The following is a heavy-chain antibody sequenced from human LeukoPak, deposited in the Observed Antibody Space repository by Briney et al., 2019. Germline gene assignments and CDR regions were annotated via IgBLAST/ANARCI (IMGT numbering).Heavy chain of an antibody. CDR2: IYYSGST. CDR1: GGSISSYY. CDR3: AREITMVRGNSFDY. J-gene: IGHJ4*02. Sequence: SETLSLTCTVSGGSISSYYWSWIRQPPGKGLEWIGYIYYSGSTNYNPSLKSRVTISVDTSKNQFSLKLSSVTAADTAVYYCAREITMVRGNSFDYWGQGTLVTVSS. D-gene: IGHD3-10*01. V-gene: IGHV4-59*01.